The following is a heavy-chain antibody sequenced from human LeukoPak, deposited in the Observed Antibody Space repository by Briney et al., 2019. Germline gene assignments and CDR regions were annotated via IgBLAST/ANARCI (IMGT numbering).Heavy chain of an antibody. J-gene: IGHJ4*02. V-gene: IGHV3-23*01. Sequence: GGSLRLSCAASGFTFSTYAMTWVRQAPGKGLEWVSGISGSDGKTYYADSVKGRFTISRDNSKNTLSLQMNSLRAEDTAVYYCAKPSYSSSWRTYFDYWGQGTLVTVSS. CDR3: AKPSYSSSWRTYFDY. CDR2: ISGSDGKT. D-gene: IGHD6-13*01. CDR1: GFTFSTYA.